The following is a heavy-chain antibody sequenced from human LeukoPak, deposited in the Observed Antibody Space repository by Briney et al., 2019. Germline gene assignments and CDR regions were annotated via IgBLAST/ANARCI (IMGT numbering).Heavy chain of an antibody. J-gene: IGHJ3*02. CDR1: GFTFSSYG. V-gene: IGHV3-33*01. D-gene: IGHD3-10*02. CDR3: ATDKPRVRGSSDAFDI. CDR2: IWYDGSDK. Sequence: PGRSLRLSCAASGFTFSSYGMHWVRQAPGEGLEWVAIIWYDGSDKYYADSVKGRFTISRDNSKNTLYLQMNSLRAEDTAVYYCATDKPRVRGSSDAFDIWGQGTMVTVSS.